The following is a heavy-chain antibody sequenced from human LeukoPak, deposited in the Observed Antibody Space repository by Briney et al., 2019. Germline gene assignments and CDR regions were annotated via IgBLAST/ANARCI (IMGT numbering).Heavy chain of an antibody. Sequence: TGGSLILSCAASGFIFSSYWMSWVRQAPGKGLEWVANIKQDGSEKYYVDSVKGRFTISRDNAKNSLYLQMNSLRAEDTAVYYCARDHLTGNDAFDIWGQGTMVTVSS. V-gene: IGHV3-7*01. J-gene: IGHJ3*02. CDR3: ARDHLTGNDAFDI. CDR2: IKQDGSEK. D-gene: IGHD7-27*01. CDR1: GFIFSSYW.